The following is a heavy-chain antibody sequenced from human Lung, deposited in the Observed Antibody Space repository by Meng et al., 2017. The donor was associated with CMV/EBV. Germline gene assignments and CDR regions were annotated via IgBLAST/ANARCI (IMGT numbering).Heavy chain of an antibody. Sequence: ASVKVSCKTSGYTFTGYGISWVRQAPGQGLEWMGWISTYNDDKTYVQKFQTRDTMTTDRSTSTAYMELRNLRSDDTAVYYCARDRVGEPTFDYWGQGTLVTVSS. J-gene: IGHJ4*01. D-gene: IGHD1-26*01. CDR3: ARDRVGEPTFDY. V-gene: IGHV1-18*01. CDR1: GYTFTGYG. CDR2: ISTYNDDK.